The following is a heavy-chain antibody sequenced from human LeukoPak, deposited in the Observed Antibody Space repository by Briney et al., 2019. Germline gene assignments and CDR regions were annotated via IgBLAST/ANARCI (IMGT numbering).Heavy chain of an antibody. V-gene: IGHV3-23*01. CDR3: AKPHDPRSGGSCYDY. J-gene: IGHJ4*02. CDR1: GFTFSSYA. Sequence: GGSLRLSCAASGFTFSSYAMSWVRQPPGKGLEWVSAISGSSGSTYYADSVKGRFTISRDNSKNTLYLQMNSLRAEDTAVYYCAKPHDPRSGGSCYDYWGQGTLVTVSS. CDR2: ISGSSGST. D-gene: IGHD2-15*01.